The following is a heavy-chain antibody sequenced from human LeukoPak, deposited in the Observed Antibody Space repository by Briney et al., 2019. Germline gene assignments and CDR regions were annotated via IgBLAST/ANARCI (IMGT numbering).Heavy chain of an antibody. D-gene: IGHD6-13*01. CDR2: ISWNSGSI. J-gene: IGHJ6*02. Sequence: PGRSPRLSCAASGFTFDDYAMHWVRQAPGKGLEWVSGISWNSGSIGYADSVKGRFTISRDNDKNSLYLQMNSLRAEDTAFYYCAKDITYSSSWFYGMDVWGQGTTVTVSS. CDR3: AKDITYSSSWFYGMDV. CDR1: GFTFDDYA. V-gene: IGHV3-9*01.